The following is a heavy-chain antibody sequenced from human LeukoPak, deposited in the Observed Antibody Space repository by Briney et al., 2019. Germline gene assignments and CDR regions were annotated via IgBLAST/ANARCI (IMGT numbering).Heavy chain of an antibody. CDR1: GGTFSSYA. V-gene: IGHV1-69*06. Sequence: ASVKVSCTASGGTFSSYAISWVRQAPGQGLEWMGGIIPIFGTANYAQKFQGRVTITADKSTSTAYMELSSLRSEDTAVYYCARDYYFYGSGTTREAFDIWGQGTMVTVSS. D-gene: IGHD3-10*01. CDR2: IIPIFGTA. CDR3: ARDYYFYGSGTTREAFDI. J-gene: IGHJ3*02.